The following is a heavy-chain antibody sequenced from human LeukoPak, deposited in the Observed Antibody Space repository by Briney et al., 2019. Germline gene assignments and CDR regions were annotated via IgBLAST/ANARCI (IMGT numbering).Heavy chain of an antibody. Sequence: GGSLRLSCAASGFTFSSYAMSWVRQAPGKGLEWVSDITGSGDDTDYADSVKGRFTVSRDNSRNTLYLQINSLRAEDTAVYYCAKNGAYSGYDYIDYWGQGTLVTVSS. CDR2: ITGSGDDT. CDR3: AKNGAYSGYDYIDY. CDR1: GFTFSSYA. J-gene: IGHJ4*02. V-gene: IGHV3-23*01. D-gene: IGHD5-12*01.